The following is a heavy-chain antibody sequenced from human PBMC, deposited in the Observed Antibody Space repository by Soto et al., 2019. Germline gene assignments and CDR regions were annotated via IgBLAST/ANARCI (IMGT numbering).Heavy chain of an antibody. CDR2: LYWDDDK. CDR1: GLSLRTTGVG. J-gene: IGHJ6*02. D-gene: IGHD2-21*02. Sequence: QVTLKESGPTLVKPTQTLTLTCTVSGLSLRTTGVGVGWVRQPPGKALECLALLYWDDDKRYSPSLRSRLTIAKDISEKQVVLTLTNMDTVDTATYYCVQSRCGSDCHDIYSSHAYNGLDVWGQGTTVTVSS. CDR3: VQSRCGSDCHDIYSSHAYNGLDV. V-gene: IGHV2-5*02.